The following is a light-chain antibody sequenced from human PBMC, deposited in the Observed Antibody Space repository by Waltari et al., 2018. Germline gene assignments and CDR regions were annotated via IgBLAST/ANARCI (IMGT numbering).Light chain of an antibody. V-gene: IGLV2-14*03. J-gene: IGLJ2*01. CDR3: SSYISSSTLEL. CDR2: DVS. Sequence: SALTQPASVSGSPGQSITISCTGTSSDVGGYNYVSWYQQHPGKAPKLMLDDVSNRPSGVSNRCSGSKSGNTASLTISGLQAEDEADYYCSSYISSSTLELFGGGTSLTVL. CDR1: SSDVGGYNY.